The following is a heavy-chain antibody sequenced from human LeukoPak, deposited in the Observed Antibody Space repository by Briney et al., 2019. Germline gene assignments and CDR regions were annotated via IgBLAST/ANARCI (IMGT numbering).Heavy chain of an antibody. Sequence: GGSLRLSCAASGFTFSSYGMNWVRQAPGEGLEWVSSISSSSSYIYYADSVKGRFTISRDNAKNSLYLQMNSLRAEDTAVYYCARDLDYGGNSFDYWGQGTLVIVSS. J-gene: IGHJ4*02. CDR1: GFTFSSYG. CDR2: ISSSSSYI. V-gene: IGHV3-21*01. D-gene: IGHD4-23*01. CDR3: ARDLDYGGNSFDY.